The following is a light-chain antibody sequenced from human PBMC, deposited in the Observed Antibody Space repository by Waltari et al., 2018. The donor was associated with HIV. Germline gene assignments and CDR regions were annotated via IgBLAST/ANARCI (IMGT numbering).Light chain of an antibody. V-gene: IGLV1-47*01. Sequence: QPVLTQPPSASGTPGQRVTISCSGSSSNIGDNYVYWYQQLPDTAPKLHIYMSNQRPSGVPDRLSGSKSDTSASLAISWLRSDDEADYYCAAWDDSLSGYVFGTGTKVTVL. CDR3: AAWDDSLSGYV. J-gene: IGLJ1*01. CDR2: MSN. CDR1: SSNIGDNY.